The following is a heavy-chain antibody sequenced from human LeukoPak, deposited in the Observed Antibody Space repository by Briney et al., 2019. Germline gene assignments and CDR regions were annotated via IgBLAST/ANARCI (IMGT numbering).Heavy chain of an antibody. CDR1: GYTFTSYA. V-gene: IGHV1-69*13. CDR3: AREAYCGGDCYPYYFDY. D-gene: IGHD2-21*02. CDR2: IIPIFGTA. J-gene: IGHJ4*02. Sequence: ASVKVSCKASGYTFTSYAMNWVRQAPGQGLEWMGGIIPIFGTANYAQKFQGRVTITADESTSTAYMELSSLRSEDTAVYYCAREAYCGGDCYPYYFDYWGQGTLVTVSS.